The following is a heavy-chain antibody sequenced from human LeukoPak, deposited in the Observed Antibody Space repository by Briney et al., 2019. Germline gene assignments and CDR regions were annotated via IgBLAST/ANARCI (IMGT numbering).Heavy chain of an antibody. Sequence: ASVKVSCKASGYTFTGYYMHWVRQAPGQGLEWMGWISAYDGNTNYAQKLQGRVTMTTDTSTRTAYMELRSLRSDDTAVYYCARAVRGYSYAYLPYWGQGTLVTVSS. CDR1: GYTFTGYY. V-gene: IGHV1-18*04. D-gene: IGHD5-18*01. CDR3: ARAVRGYSYAYLPY. CDR2: ISAYDGNT. J-gene: IGHJ4*02.